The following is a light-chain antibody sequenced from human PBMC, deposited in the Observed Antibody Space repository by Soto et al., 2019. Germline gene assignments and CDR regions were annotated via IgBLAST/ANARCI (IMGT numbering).Light chain of an antibody. Sequence: QSALTQPASVSGSPGQSITISCTGTSSDVGCYNYVSWYQQHPGKAPKLMIYEVSNRPSGVSNRFSGSKSGNTASLTISGLQDEDEADYYCSSDTSSSTYVFGTGTKLTVL. J-gene: IGLJ1*01. V-gene: IGLV2-14*01. CDR3: SSDTSSSTYV. CDR1: SSDVGCYNY. CDR2: EVS.